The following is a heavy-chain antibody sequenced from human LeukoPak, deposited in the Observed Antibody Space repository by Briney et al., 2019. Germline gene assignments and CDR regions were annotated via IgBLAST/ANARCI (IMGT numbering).Heavy chain of an antibody. CDR2: IWYDGSNK. D-gene: IGHD2-2*03. CDR1: GFTFSSYG. Sequence: PGGSLRLSCAASGFTFSSYGMHWVRQAPGKGLEWVAVIWYDGSNKYYADSVKGRFTISRDNSKNTLYLQMNSLRAEDTAVYYCAKDDLDIVVVPAALPNYWGQGTLVTVSS. CDR3: AKDDLDIVVVPAALPNY. J-gene: IGHJ4*02. V-gene: IGHV3-33*06.